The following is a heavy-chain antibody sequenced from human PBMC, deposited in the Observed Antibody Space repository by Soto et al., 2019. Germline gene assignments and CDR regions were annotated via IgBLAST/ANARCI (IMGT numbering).Heavy chain of an antibody. CDR3: AREVPQFALGMEV. D-gene: IGHD3-10*01. V-gene: IGHV1-69*06. J-gene: IGHJ6*01. CDR1: GGTFSSYA. Sequence: SVKVSCKASGGTFSSYAISWVRQAPGQGLEWMGGIIPIFGTANYAQKFQGRVTITADKSTSTAYMELSSLRSEDTAVYYCAREVPQFALGMEVWGKGTTVNGSA. CDR2: IIPIFGTA.